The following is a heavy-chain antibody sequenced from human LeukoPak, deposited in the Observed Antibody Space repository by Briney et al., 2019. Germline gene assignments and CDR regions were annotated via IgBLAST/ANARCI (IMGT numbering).Heavy chain of an antibody. Sequence: GGSLRLSCAASGFTFRSHWMHWVRQAPGKGLVRVSRINGDGSDTLYADSVEGRFTISRDNAKNTVFLQMNSLRVEHTAIYYCTRGGSPPEALGDAFDLWGQGTMVTASS. CDR2: INGDGSDT. D-gene: IGHD1-26*01. V-gene: IGHV3-74*01. J-gene: IGHJ3*01. CDR1: GFTFRSHW. CDR3: TRGGSPPEALGDAFDL.